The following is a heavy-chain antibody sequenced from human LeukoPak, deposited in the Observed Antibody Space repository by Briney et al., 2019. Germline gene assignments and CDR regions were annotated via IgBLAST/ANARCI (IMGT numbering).Heavy chain of an antibody. D-gene: IGHD3-3*01. CDR3: ARVTIFGAVIEAFDY. CDR1: GFSFSTYA. CDR2: ISYDGSNK. J-gene: IGHJ4*02. Sequence: GGSLRLSCEASGFSFSTYAMHWVRQAPGKGLEWVALISYDGSNKYYADSVKGRFTISRDNSKNTLYLQMNSLRPEDTAVYYCARVTIFGAVIEAFDYWGQGTLVTVSS. V-gene: IGHV3-30-3*01.